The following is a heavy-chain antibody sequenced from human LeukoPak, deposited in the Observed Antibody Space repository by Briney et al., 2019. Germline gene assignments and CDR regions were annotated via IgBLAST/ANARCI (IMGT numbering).Heavy chain of an antibody. D-gene: IGHD6-6*01. J-gene: IGHJ4*02. CDR3: VKDRDPYSSSSCFEY. Sequence: GGSMRLPCSTSGFTFNTYAMHWVRQAPGKGLEYVSAISTNGGSTYYADSVKGRFTISRDNSKNTLYLQMRSLRTEDTAVYYCVKDRDPYSSSSCFEYWGQGTLVTVSS. CDR2: ISTNGGST. CDR1: GFTFNTYA. V-gene: IGHV3-64D*06.